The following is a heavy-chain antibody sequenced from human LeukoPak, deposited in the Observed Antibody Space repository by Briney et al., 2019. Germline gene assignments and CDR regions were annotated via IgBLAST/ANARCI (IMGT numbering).Heavy chain of an antibody. CDR3: AKEFGDGYNYPFDN. CDR2: VSGSAAST. Sequence: PGGSLRLSCAAYGITFSSYAMSWVRQAPGKGLEWVSGVSGSAASTYYADSVKGRFTIFRDNSKSTLYLQMNSLRAEDTAVYYCAKEFGDGYNYPFDNWGQGTLVTVSS. CDR1: GITFSSYA. V-gene: IGHV3-23*01. D-gene: IGHD5-24*01. J-gene: IGHJ4*02.